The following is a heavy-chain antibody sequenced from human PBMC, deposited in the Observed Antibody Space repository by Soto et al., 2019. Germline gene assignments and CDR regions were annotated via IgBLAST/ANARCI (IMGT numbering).Heavy chain of an antibody. J-gene: IGHJ4*02. Sequence: ASVKVSCKASGGTFSSYTISWVRQAPGQGLEWMGRIIPILGIANYAKKFQGRVTITADKSTSTAYMELSSLRSEDTAVYYCASYKRGQQSSFDYWGQGTLVTVSS. D-gene: IGHD3-10*01. CDR2: IIPILGIA. CDR3: ASYKRGQQSSFDY. V-gene: IGHV1-69*02. CDR1: GGTFSSYT.